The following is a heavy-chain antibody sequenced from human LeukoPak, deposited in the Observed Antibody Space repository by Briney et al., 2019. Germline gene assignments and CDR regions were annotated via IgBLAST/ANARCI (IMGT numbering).Heavy chain of an antibody. Sequence: PGGSLRLSCAASGFTFSSYSLNWVRQAPGKGLEWIAYISGTSSTISYADSVKGRFTISRDNAKNALYLQMNSLRAEDTALYYCAKDRGGDGSSWSPLDYWGQGTLVTVSS. D-gene: IGHD6-13*01. CDR1: GFTFSSYS. J-gene: IGHJ4*02. V-gene: IGHV3-48*04. CDR2: ISGTSSTI. CDR3: AKDRGGDGSSWSPLDY.